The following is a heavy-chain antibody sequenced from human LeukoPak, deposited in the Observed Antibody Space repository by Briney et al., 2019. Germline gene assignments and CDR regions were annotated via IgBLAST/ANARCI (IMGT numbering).Heavy chain of an antibody. Sequence: GGSLRLSCASSGFTFSSYGMHWVRQAPGQGLEWVAFIRYDGSYKYYADSVKGRFTISRDNSKNTLYLQMNSLRAEDTAVYYCARILDSAWGELGYWGQGTLVTVSS. CDR2: IRYDGSYK. CDR1: GFTFSSYG. CDR3: ARILDSAWGELGY. J-gene: IGHJ4*02. D-gene: IGHD6-19*01. V-gene: IGHV3-30*02.